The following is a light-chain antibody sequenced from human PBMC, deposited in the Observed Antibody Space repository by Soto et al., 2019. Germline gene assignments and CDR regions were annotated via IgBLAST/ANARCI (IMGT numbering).Light chain of an antibody. Sequence: DIQMTQSPSTLSASVGDRVTITCRASQNIYNYLDWYQQKPGKAPKPLIYKASTLESGVPSRFSGSGSGKEFTLTISSLQPDDVATYYCHQYSVSSSFGPGTKVDFK. J-gene: IGKJ3*01. CDR1: QNIYNY. CDR2: KAS. CDR3: HQYSVSSS. V-gene: IGKV1-5*03.